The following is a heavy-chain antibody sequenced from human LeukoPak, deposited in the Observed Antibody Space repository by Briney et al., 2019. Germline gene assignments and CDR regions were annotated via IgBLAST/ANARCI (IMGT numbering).Heavy chain of an antibody. CDR3: VREARAGNWFDP. Sequence: ASVKVSCKASGYTFTTYYIHWVRQAPVQGLEWMGWINPDSGGTNYAQKFQGRVTMTRDTSISTVYMDLSMLRSGDTAIYYCVREARAGNWFDPWGQGTLVIVSS. J-gene: IGHJ5*02. CDR2: INPDSGGT. CDR1: GYTFTTYY. V-gene: IGHV1-2*02.